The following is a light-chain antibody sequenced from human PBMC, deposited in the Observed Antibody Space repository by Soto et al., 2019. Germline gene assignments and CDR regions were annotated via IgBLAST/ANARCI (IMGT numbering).Light chain of an antibody. CDR3: AAWDDSLNGYV. Sequence: QTVVTQPPSASGTPGQRVTISCSGSSSNIRSYTVNWYKQVPGTAPKLLIYSNDRRPSRVPDRFSGSKSGTSASLAISGLQSEDEADYYCAAWDDSLNGYVFGTGTQLTVL. V-gene: IGLV1-44*01. CDR2: SND. CDR1: SSNIRSYT. J-gene: IGLJ1*01.